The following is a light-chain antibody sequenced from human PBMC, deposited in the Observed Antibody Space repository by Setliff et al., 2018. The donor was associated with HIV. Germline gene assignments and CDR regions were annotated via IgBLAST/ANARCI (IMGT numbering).Light chain of an antibody. J-gene: IGLJ1*01. Sequence: QSALTQPRSVSGSPGQTVTLSCTGSSSDVGAYNYVSWYQQHPGKAPKLMIYDVTKRPSGVPDRFSGSKSGNTASLTISGLQAEDEADYYCCSYAGRYTYIFGTGTKVTVL. CDR1: SSDVGAYNY. V-gene: IGLV2-11*01. CDR3: CSYAGRYTYI. CDR2: DVT.